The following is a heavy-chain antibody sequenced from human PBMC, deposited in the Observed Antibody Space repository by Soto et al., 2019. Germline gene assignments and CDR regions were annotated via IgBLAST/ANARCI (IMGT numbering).Heavy chain of an antibody. J-gene: IGHJ5*02. D-gene: IGHD6-19*01. CDR1: GFTFSSYS. CDR3: ARSQVAGTVWFDL. V-gene: IGHV3-21*01. CDR2: ISSSSSYI. Sequence: VESLSLSCAASGFTFSSYSINWVRQAPGKGLEWVSSISSSSSYIYYADSVKRRFTISRDNAKNSLYLQMNSLRAEDTAVYYCARSQVAGTVWFDLWGQGTLVTVSS.